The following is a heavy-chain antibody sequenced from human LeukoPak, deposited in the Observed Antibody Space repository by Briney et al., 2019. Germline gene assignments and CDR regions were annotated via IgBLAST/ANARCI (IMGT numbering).Heavy chain of an antibody. Sequence: SETLSLTCAVSGYSISSGYFWGWIRQPPGKGLEWIGNIYHSGSTYYNPSLKSRVTISIYTSKNQFSLKLSSVTAADTAVYYCARSGSDYGDYWGQGTLVTVSS. V-gene: IGHV4-38-2*01. D-gene: IGHD6-25*01. CDR3: ARSGSDYGDY. CDR1: GYSISSGYF. J-gene: IGHJ4*02. CDR2: IYHSGST.